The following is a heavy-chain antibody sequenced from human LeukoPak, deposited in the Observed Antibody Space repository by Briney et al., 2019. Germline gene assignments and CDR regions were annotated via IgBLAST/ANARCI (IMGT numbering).Heavy chain of an antibody. Sequence: ASVKVSCKASGYIFTNYYMHWVRQAPRQGLEWMGIINPSGGSTTYAQKFQGRVTMTRDTSTSTVYMEVSSLRSEDTAVYYCARAGYDSSGYYSYWGQGTLVTVSS. J-gene: IGHJ4*02. CDR2: INPSGGST. CDR1: GYIFTNYY. D-gene: IGHD3-22*01. V-gene: IGHV1-46*01. CDR3: ARAGYDSSGYYSY.